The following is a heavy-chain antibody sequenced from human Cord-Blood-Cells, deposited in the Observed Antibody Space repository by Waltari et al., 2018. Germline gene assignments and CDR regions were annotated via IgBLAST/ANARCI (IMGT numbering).Heavy chain of an antibody. CDR2: INHSGST. V-gene: IGHV4-34*01. J-gene: IGHJ4*02. CDR1: GGSFSGYY. Sequence: PSETLSLTCAVYGGSFSGYYWSWIRQPPGKGLEWIGEINHSGSTNYNPSLKSRVTISVDTSKNQFSLKLSSVTAADTAVYYCARGLQLLWFGEFDYWGQGTLVTVSS. D-gene: IGHD3-10*01. CDR3: ARGLQLLWFGEFDY.